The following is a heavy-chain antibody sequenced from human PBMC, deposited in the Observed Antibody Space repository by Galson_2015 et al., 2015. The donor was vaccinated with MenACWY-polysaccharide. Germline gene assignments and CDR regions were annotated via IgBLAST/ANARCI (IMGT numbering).Heavy chain of an antibody. CDR1: GYTFTGYY. Sequence: SVKVSCKASGYTFTGYYMHWVRQAPGQGLEWMGWINPNSGGTNYAQKFQGRVTMTRDTSISTAYMELSRLRSDDTAVYYCATVYGYGGHDAFDIWGQGTMVTVSS. J-gene: IGHJ3*02. V-gene: IGHV1-2*02. D-gene: IGHD5-18*01. CDR2: INPNSGGT. CDR3: ATVYGYGGHDAFDI.